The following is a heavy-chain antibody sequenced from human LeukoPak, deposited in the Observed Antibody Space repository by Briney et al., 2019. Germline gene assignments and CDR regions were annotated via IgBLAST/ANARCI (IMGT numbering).Heavy chain of an antibody. CDR1: GFTFRSHW. D-gene: IGHD6-13*01. CDR3: ARDSEKSSSFAFDI. CDR2: INLDGSEK. J-gene: IGHJ3*02. V-gene: IGHV3-7*01. Sequence: GGSLRFSCAASGFTFRSHWMSWVRQAPGKGLEWVANINLDGSEKYYVDSVMGRFAVSRDNAENSLYLQINSLRAEDTAVYFCARDSEKSSSFAFDIWGQGTMVTVSS.